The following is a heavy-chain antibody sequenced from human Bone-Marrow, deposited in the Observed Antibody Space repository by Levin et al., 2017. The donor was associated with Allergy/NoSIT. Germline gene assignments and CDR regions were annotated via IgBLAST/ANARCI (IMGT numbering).Heavy chain of an antibody. V-gene: IGHV3-53*01. CDR3: ARGWFGELLSH. J-gene: IGHJ4*02. CDR2: IYSGGST. Sequence: GESLKISCAASGFTVSSHYMSWVRQAPGKGPEWVSVIYSGGSTYYADSVKGRFAISRDNSKNTLYLQMNSLRAEDTAVYYCARGWFGELLSHWGQGTLVTVSS. CDR1: GFTVSSHY. D-gene: IGHD3-10*01.